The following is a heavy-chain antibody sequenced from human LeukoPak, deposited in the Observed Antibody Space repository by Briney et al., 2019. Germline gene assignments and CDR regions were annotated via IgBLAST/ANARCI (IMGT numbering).Heavy chain of an antibody. Sequence: SGGSLRLSCAGSGFSLGSSAMTWVRQAPGKGLEWVSSINRRGNNIYYADSVKGRFTMSRDNVKNSLYPQLSNLRAEDTAVYYCALITLGGVGHWGQGTPVTVSS. V-gene: IGHV3-21*01. D-gene: IGHD3-16*01. CDR1: GFSLGSSA. CDR3: ALITLGGVGH. J-gene: IGHJ4*02. CDR2: INRRGNNI.